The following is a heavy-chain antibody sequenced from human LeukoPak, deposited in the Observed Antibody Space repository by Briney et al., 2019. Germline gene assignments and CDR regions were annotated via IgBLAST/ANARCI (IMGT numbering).Heavy chain of an antibody. CDR2: IYYSGST. Sequence: SETLSLTCTVSGGSISSYYWSWIRPPPGRGLEWVGYIYYSGSTNFNPSLKSRVTISVDTSKNQFSLKLSSVTAADTAVYYCARGGLEYQLLSYFDYWGQGTLVTVSS. CDR3: ARGGLEYQLLSYFDY. CDR1: GGSISSYY. V-gene: IGHV4-59*01. J-gene: IGHJ4*02. D-gene: IGHD2-2*01.